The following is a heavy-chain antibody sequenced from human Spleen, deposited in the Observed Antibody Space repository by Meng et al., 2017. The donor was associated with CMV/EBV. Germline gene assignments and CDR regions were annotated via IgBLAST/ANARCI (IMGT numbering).Heavy chain of an antibody. D-gene: IGHD2-2*01. Sequence: VQLHQVVVELLQPPVSLSPTCAVHGGSFSGYYWSWIRQPPGKGLEWIGEINHSGSTNYNPSLKSRVTISVDTSKNQFSLKLSSVTAADTAVYYCARGRSSGIVVVPAANFDYWGQGTLVTVSS. J-gene: IGHJ4*02. CDR1: GGSFSGYY. V-gene: IGHV4-34*01. CDR2: INHSGST. CDR3: ARGRSSGIVVVPAANFDY.